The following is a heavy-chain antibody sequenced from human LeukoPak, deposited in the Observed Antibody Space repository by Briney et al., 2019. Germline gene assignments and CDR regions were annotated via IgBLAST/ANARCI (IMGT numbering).Heavy chain of an antibody. CDR2: INSDGSST. V-gene: IGHV3-74*01. J-gene: IGHJ6*04. D-gene: IGHD3-10*01. Sequence: GGSLRLSCAASGFTFSIYWMHWVRQAPGKGLVLVSRINSDGSSTSYADSVKGRFTISRDNAKNTLYLQMNSLRAEDTAVYYCARDQNYYGSGSYAPYYYYGMEVWGKGTTVTVSS. CDR1: GFTFSIYW. CDR3: ARDQNYYGSGSYAPYYYYGMEV.